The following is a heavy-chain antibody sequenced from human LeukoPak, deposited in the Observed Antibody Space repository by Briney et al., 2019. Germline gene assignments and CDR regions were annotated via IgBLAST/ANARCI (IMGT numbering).Heavy chain of an antibody. J-gene: IGHJ4*02. Sequence: GASVKVSCKASGYTFTGYYMHWVRQAPGQGLEWMGWINPNSGGTNYAQKFQGRVTMTRDTSISTAYMELSRLRSDDTAVYYCARERYCSSTSCLNLLFGYWGQGTLVTVSS. CDR2: INPNSGGT. CDR1: GYTFTGYY. CDR3: ARERYCSSTSCLNLLFGY. V-gene: IGHV1-2*02. D-gene: IGHD2-2*01.